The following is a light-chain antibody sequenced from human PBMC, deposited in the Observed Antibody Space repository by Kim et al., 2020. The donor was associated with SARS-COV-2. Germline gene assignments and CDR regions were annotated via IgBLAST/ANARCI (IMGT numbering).Light chain of an antibody. J-gene: IGKJ4*01. Sequence: VSPGERATLPCRASQSITRNLAWYQQKPGQAPRLLIYGAYTRATGIPARFSGSGSGTEFTLTISSLQSEDFALYSCQQYNSWPLTFGGGTKVDIK. CDR2: GAY. CDR1: QSITRN. CDR3: QQYNSWPLT. V-gene: IGKV3-15*01.